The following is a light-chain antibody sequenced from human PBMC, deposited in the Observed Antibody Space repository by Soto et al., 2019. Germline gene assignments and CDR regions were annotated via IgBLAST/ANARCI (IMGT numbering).Light chain of an antibody. V-gene: IGKV3-11*01. CDR1: QSVSGY. CDR3: QQRSNWPST. Sequence: EIVLTQSPATLSLSPWNRTTLSCRASQSVSGYLAWYQQKPGQAPRLLSYDASNSATGIPARFSGSGSGTDFTLTITSLEPEDFAVYYCQQRSNWPSTFGGGTKVEI. J-gene: IGKJ4*01. CDR2: DAS.